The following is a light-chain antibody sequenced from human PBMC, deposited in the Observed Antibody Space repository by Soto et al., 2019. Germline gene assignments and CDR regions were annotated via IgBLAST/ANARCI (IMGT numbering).Light chain of an antibody. CDR3: ISYTTGSTSYV. CDR1: SSDVGLYNY. CDR2: EVS. Sequence: QSALTQPASVSGSPGQSITISCTGTSSDVGLYNYVSWYQQYPGNAPKLMIFEVSNRPSGVSNRFSGSKSGNTASLTISGLQAEDEADYYCISYTTGSTSYVFGTGTKVTVL. J-gene: IGLJ1*01. V-gene: IGLV2-14*01.